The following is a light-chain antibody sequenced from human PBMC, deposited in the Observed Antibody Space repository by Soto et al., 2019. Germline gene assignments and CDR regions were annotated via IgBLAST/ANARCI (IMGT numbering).Light chain of an antibody. CDR2: DTS. V-gene: IGKV3-11*01. Sequence: EIGLTQSPATVSLSPGERATLSCRASQSVSRYLAWYQQKPGQAPRLLIHDTSTRATGVPDTFSGSGSGTECTLTISSLEPEDFAMYSCQQRFSWPPTVAGGPHVEL. CDR3: QQRFSWPPT. CDR1: QSVSRY. J-gene: IGKJ4*01.